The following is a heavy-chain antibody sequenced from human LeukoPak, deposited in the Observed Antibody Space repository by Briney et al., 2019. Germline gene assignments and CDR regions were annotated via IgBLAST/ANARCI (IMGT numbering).Heavy chain of an antibody. V-gene: IGHV1-8*01. J-gene: IGHJ4*02. CDR3: ARDFSGSGSYYNGDY. Sequence: GASVKVSCKASGYTFTSYDINWVRQATGQGLEWMGWMNPNSGNTGYAQKFQGRVTMTRDTSISTAYMELSRLRSDDAAVYYCARDFSGSGSYYNGDYWGQGTLVTVSS. CDR1: GYTFTSYD. D-gene: IGHD3-10*01. CDR2: MNPNSGNT.